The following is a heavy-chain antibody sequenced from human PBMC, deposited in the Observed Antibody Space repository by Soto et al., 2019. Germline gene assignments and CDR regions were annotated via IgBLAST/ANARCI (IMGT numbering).Heavy chain of an antibody. J-gene: IGHJ5*02. D-gene: IGHD3-22*01. CDR3: ARARITMIVVVITTWLDP. Sequence: GAAVKGSCKAAGCTFSSYASSWVRQATGQGLEWMGGIIPIFGTANYAQKFQGRVTITADESTSTAYMELSSLRSEDTAVYYCARARITMIVVVITTWLDPWGQGTLVTVSS. V-gene: IGHV1-69*13. CDR1: GCTFSSYA. CDR2: IIPIFGTA.